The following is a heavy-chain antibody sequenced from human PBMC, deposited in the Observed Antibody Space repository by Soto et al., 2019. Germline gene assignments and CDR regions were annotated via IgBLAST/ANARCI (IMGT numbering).Heavy chain of an antibody. Sequence: QVQLVESGGGVVQPGRSLRLSCAASGFTFSSYAMYWVRQAPGKGLEWVAVISYDGSNKYYADSVKGRFTISRDNSKNTLYLQMNSLRAEDTAVYYCARDKEWLVTYFDYWGQGTLVTVSS. CDR1: GFTFSSYA. CDR2: ISYDGSNK. D-gene: IGHD6-19*01. CDR3: ARDKEWLVTYFDY. V-gene: IGHV3-30-3*01. J-gene: IGHJ4*02.